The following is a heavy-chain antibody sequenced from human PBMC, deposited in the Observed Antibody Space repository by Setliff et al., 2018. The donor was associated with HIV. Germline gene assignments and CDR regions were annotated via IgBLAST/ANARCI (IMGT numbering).Heavy chain of an antibody. CDR2: INDSGTT. V-gene: IGHV4-34*01. D-gene: IGHD2-15*01. CDR3: ARGPIRYSSGVRWFLGVESWYSGIDY. CDR1: GGSLSDYY. J-gene: IGHJ4*02. Sequence: SETLSLTCGVYGGSLSDYYWSWIRQSTGKGLEWIGEINDSGTTNYNPSLESRVTMLIDMSKNQLSLKLSSVTAADTAVYFCARGPIRYSSGVRWFLGVESWYSGIDYWGQGTRVTVSS.